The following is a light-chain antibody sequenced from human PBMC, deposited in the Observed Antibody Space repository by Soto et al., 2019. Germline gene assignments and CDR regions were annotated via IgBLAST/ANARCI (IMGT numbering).Light chain of an antibody. J-gene: IGKJ1*01. CDR1: QSISSY. V-gene: IGKV1-5*01. Sequence: DIQMTQSPSSLSASVGDRVTITYRASQSISSYLNWYQQKPGKAPKLLIYAASSLQSGVPSRFSGSGSGTEFTLTISSLQPDDFATYYCQQYNSYSRWTFGQGTKVDI. CDR3: QQYNSYSRWT. CDR2: AAS.